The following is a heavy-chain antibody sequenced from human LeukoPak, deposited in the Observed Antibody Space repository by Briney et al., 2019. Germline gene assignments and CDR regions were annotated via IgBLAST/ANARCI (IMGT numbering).Heavy chain of an antibody. V-gene: IGHV3-7*01. D-gene: IGHD5/OR15-5a*01. CDR3: GRESSSSTFDY. CDR2: IHQDGSEK. Sequence: GSLGTSCAASGFNFNNYWMSWVRQAPGTGLEWVANIHQDGSEKYYVDSVKGRFTISRDNAKNSLYLQMNSLRAEDTAIYYCGRESSSSTFDYWGQGTLVTVSS. CDR1: GFNFNNYW. J-gene: IGHJ4*02.